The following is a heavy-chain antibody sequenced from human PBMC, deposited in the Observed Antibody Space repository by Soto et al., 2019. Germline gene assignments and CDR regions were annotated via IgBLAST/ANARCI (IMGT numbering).Heavy chain of an antibody. D-gene: IGHD1-26*01. CDR1: GFSLSTYHMG. J-gene: IGHJ4*02. Sequence: QITLKESGPTLVRPAQTRTLTCDFSGFSLSTYHMGVAWIRQPPGNALEWLALIYWDDDKRYSPSLKDRLAISKYTSINQVVLTITNIAHWDSATYFCAHAVYYDLLPFDHWGPGTMVTVSS. V-gene: IGHV2-5*02. CDR2: IYWDDDK. CDR3: AHAVYYDLLPFDH.